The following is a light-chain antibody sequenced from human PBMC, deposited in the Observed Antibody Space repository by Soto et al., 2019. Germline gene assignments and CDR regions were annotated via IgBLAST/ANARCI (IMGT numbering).Light chain of an antibody. CDR2: DTS. J-gene: IGLJ2*01. CDR1: TGAVTSGHY. V-gene: IGLV7-46*01. Sequence: QAVVTQEPSLTVSPGGTVTLTCGSSTGAVTSGHYPYWFQQKPGQAPRTLMYDTSNKHSWTPARFSGSLLGGKAALTLSGAQPEDEAEYYCLLSYSGAQVVFGGGTKLTVL. CDR3: LLSYSGAQVV.